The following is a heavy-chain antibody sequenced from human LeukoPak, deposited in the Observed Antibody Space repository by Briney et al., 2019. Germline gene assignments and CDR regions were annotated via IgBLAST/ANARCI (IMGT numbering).Heavy chain of an antibody. CDR3: ARGLRMINTMRGFYPDY. V-gene: IGHV4-34*01. CDR2: INHSGST. D-gene: IGHD2/OR15-2a*01. CDR1: GGSFSGYY. J-gene: IGHJ4*02. Sequence: PSETLSLTCAVYGGSFSGYYWSWIRQPPGKGLEWIGEINHSGSTNYNPSLKSRVTISVDTSKNQFSLKLSSVTAADTAVYYCARGLRMINTMRGFYPDYWGQGTLVTVSS.